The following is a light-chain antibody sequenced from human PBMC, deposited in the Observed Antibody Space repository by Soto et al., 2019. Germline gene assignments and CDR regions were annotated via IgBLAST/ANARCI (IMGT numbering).Light chain of an antibody. J-gene: IGKJ1*01. CDR1: QSVRSNY. V-gene: IGKV3-20*01. CDR2: NSN. CDR3: QQYRDLPQT. Sequence: ENVLTQSPGTLSLSPGQRATLSCRASQSVRSNYLAWYQQKPGRAPRLLIYNSNTRTTGVPDRFSGSGSGTDFTLTISRLEPEDFALYYCQQYRDLPQTFGQGTKVEMK.